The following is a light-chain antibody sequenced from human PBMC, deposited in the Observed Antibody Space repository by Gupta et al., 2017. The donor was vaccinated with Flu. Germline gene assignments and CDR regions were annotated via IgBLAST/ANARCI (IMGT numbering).Light chain of an antibody. CDR3: QQSYDYNTPRT. V-gene: IGKV1-39*01. J-gene: IGKJ1*01. CDR2: GAS. Sequence: SLSASVGDRVTITCRARQSITNYLNWYQQKPGTSPKLLIYGASTLQSGVPSRFSGSGSGTDCTLTISSLQPEDFATYYCQQSYDYNTPRTFGQGTKVEIK. CDR1: QSITNY.